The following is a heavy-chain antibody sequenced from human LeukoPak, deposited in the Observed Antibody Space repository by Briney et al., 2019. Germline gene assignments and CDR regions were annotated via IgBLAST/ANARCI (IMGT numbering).Heavy chain of an antibody. V-gene: IGHV3-48*01. J-gene: IGHJ5*02. CDR1: GFTFSSYS. Sequence: PGGSLRLSCAASGFTFSSYSMNWVRQAPGKGLEWVSYISSSSSTIYYADPVKGRFTISRDNAKNSLYLQMNSLRAEDTAVYYCARRGFDPWGQGTLVTVSS. CDR3: ARRGFDP. CDR2: ISSSSSTI.